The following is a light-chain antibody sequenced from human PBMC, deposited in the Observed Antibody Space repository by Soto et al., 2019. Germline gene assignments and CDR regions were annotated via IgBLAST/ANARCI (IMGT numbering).Light chain of an antibody. CDR1: QSVSSSY. Sequence: EIVLTQSPGTLSLSPGERATLSCRASQSVSSSYLAWYQQKPGQAPRLLIYGASSRATGIPDRFSGSGSGTEFTLTISSLQPEDFAVYYCQQYGSSPGTFGQGTKVDIK. CDR2: GAS. J-gene: IGKJ1*01. CDR3: QQYGSSPGT. V-gene: IGKV3-20*01.